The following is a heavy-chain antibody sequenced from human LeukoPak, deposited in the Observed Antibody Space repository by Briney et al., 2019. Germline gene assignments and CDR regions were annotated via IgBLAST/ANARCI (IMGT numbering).Heavy chain of an antibody. D-gene: IGHD6-19*01. J-gene: IGHJ4*02. V-gene: IGHV1-2*02. Sequence: ASVKVSCKASGYNFIGYFIHWVRQAPGQGLEWMGWINPNSGGTNFAQNFQGRVTLTRDTSINTAYMELNRLRSDDTALYYCARAPPLNGYSSGWSSFYFDHWGPGTLVSVSS. CDR1: GYNFIGYF. CDR2: INPNSGGT. CDR3: ARAPPLNGYSSGWSSFYFDH.